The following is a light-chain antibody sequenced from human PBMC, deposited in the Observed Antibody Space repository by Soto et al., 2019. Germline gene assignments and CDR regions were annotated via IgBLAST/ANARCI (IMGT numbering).Light chain of an antibody. CDR3: QQYGT. J-gene: IGKJ2*01. CDR2: DAA. V-gene: IGKV1-5*01. CDR1: QIISSW. Sequence: DIQMTQSPSTLSASVGDRVTITCRASQIISSWLAWYQQKPGKAPKLLIYDAASVESGVPSRFSGSESGTEVTLPISSRQPGSFATYDSQQYGTFGQGNHLECK.